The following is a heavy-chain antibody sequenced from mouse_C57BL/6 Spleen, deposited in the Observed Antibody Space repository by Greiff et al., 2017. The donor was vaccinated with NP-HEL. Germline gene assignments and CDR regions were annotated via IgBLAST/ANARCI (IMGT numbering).Heavy chain of an antibody. Sequence: EVKLMESGGGLVQPGGSLSLSCAASGFTFTDYYMSWVRQPPGKALEWLGFIRNKANGYTTEYSASVKGRFTISRDNSQSILYLQMNALRAEDSATYYCARYNDYDVYFDYWGQGTTLTVSS. CDR2: IRNKANGYTT. CDR3: ARYNDYDVYFDY. J-gene: IGHJ2*01. CDR1: GFTFTDYY. V-gene: IGHV7-3*01. D-gene: IGHD2-4*01.